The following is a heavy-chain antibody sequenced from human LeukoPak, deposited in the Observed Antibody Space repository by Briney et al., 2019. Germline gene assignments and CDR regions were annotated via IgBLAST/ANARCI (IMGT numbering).Heavy chain of an antibody. CDR3: ARVLWFGETEYFDY. Sequence: PSETLSLTCTVSGGSISSYYWSWIRQPPGKGLEWIGYIYYSGSTNYNPSLESRVTISVDTSKNQFSLKLSSVTAADTAVYYCARVLWFGETEYFDYWGQGTLVTVSS. CDR1: GGSISSYY. J-gene: IGHJ4*02. V-gene: IGHV4-59*08. CDR2: IYYSGST. D-gene: IGHD3-10*01.